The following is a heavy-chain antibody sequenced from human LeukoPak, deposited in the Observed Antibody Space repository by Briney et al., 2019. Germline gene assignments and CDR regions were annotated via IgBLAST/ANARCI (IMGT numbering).Heavy chain of an antibody. CDR3: ARFGYYDSSGYYYYYYYMDV. CDR2: INPNSGGT. CDR1: GYTFTGHY. D-gene: IGHD3-22*01. V-gene: IGHV1-2*02. J-gene: IGHJ6*03. Sequence: ASLKVSCKASGYTFTGHYIHWLRQAPGQGLEWMGWINPNSGGTKYAQKFQGRVTVTRDTSTSTAYMELRSLRSDDTAVYYCARFGYYDSSGYYYYYYYMDVWGKGTTVTVSS.